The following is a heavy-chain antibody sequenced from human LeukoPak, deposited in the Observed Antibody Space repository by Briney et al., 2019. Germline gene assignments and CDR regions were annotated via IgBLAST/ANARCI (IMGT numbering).Heavy chain of an antibody. D-gene: IGHD3-3*01. CDR2: MNPNSGNT. V-gene: IGHV1-8*02. Sequence: GASVEVSCKASGYTFTSYDINWVRQATGQGLEWMGWMNPNSGNTGYAQKFQGRVTMTRNTSISTAYMELRSLRSEDTAVYYCARGGGYDFWSGYLGLGPPGGPGAFDYWGQGTLVTVSS. CDR3: ARGGGYDFWSGYLGLGPPGGPGAFDY. J-gene: IGHJ4*02. CDR1: GYTFTSYD.